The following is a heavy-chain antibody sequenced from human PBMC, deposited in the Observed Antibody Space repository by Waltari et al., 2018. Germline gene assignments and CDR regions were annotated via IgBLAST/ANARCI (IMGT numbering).Heavy chain of an antibody. Sequence: QVQLQLWGAGLLKPSETLSLTCAVYGGSFSDSYWTWIRQPPGMGLEWIGEIKHTGNTNYNPSLKSRVTLSIDTSKSQISLNLRSVTAADTAVYYCARPLPVGGYYWDLWAQGTLVTVSS. CDR2: IKHTGNT. V-gene: IGHV4-34*01. D-gene: IGHD3-22*01. CDR3: ARPLPVGGYYWDL. CDR1: GGSFSDSY. J-gene: IGHJ5*02.